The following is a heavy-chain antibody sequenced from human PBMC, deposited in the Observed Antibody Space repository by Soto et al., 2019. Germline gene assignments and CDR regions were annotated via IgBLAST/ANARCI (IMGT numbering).Heavy chain of an antibody. Sequence: PVYGACPTSGGTFSIYAISWLLQAPGQGLEWMGGIIPIFGTANYAQKFQGRVTITADESTSTAYMELSRLRSEDPAVYYWASSFPCRWSREVKADDSVIW. CDR3: ASSFPCRWSREVKADDSVI. V-gene: IGHV1-69*13. J-gene: IGHJ3*02. CDR2: IIPIFGTA. D-gene: IGHD2-15*01. CDR1: GGTFSIYA.